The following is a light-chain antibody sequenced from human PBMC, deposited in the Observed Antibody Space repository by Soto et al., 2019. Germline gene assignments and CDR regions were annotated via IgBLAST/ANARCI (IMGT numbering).Light chain of an antibody. J-gene: IGKJ4*01. V-gene: IGKV1-39*01. Sequence: DIQMTQSPSSLSASVGGRVTITCRASQSISSYLNWYQQKPGKAPKLLIYAASSLQSGVPSRFSGSGSGTDFTLTISSLQPEDFATYYCQQSYSTPRTFGGGTKVDI. CDR2: AAS. CDR3: QQSYSTPRT. CDR1: QSISSY.